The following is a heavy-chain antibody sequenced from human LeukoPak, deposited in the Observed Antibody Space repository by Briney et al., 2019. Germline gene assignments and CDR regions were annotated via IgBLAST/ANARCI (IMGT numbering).Heavy chain of an antibody. Sequence: GGSLRLSCAASGFTFSSYAFHWIRQAPGRGLEWVSAISGSGGSTYYADSVKGRFTISRDNSKNTLYLQMNSLRAEDTAVYYCARDWGVILDGPGMIDYWGQGTLVTVSS. D-gene: IGHD3-10*01. CDR3: ARDWGVILDGPGMIDY. CDR2: ISGSGGST. CDR1: GFTFSSYA. J-gene: IGHJ4*02. V-gene: IGHV3-23*01.